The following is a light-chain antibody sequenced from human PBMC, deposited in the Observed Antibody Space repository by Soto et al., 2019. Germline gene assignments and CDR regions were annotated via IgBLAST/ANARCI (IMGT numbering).Light chain of an antibody. CDR1: RSISTC. Sequence: DIRLNQSPSSMFGSXGDRITIRCRTSRSISTCLNGYQQIPGEAPRVLXXASSTLQSGVQSRLSGSGFGEESTLTVSSLQPEDFATYYCQQSYSNPTWTFGQGTKVDIK. CDR2: ASS. V-gene: IGKV1-39*01. CDR3: QQSYSNPTWT. J-gene: IGKJ1*01.